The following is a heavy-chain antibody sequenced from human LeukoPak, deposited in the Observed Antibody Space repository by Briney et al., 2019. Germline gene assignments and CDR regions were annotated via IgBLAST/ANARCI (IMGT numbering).Heavy chain of an antibody. V-gene: IGHV3-23*01. CDR2: ISGTGGST. CDR1: GFSFNSFG. Sequence: GGSLRLSCVASGFSFNSFGMSWVRQAPGKGLEWVSAISGTGGSTHYADSVKGRFTISRDNSKNTLYLQMNSLRAEDTAVYYCATRPSGDYPYFDFWGQGTLVTVSS. CDR3: ATRPSGDYPYFDF. J-gene: IGHJ4*02. D-gene: IGHD4-17*01.